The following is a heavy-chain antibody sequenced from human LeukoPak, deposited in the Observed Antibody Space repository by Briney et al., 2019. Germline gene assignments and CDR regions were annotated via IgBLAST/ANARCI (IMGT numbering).Heavy chain of an antibody. V-gene: IGHV1-3*03. D-gene: IGHD3-10*01. J-gene: IGHJ4*02. CDR3: ARVGGGWFGEFTFDY. CDR2: INAGNGNT. CDR1: GYTFTSYA. Sequence: GASVKVSCKASGYTFTSYAMHWVRQAPGQRLEWMGWINAGNGNTKYSQEFQGRVTITRDTSASTAYMELSSLRSEDMAVYYCARVGGGWFGEFTFDYWGQGTLVTVSS.